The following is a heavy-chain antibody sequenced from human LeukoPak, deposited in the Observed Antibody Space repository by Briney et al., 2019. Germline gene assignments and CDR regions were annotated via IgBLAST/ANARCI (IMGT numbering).Heavy chain of an antibody. V-gene: IGHV1-46*01. CDR2: INPSGGST. CDR1: GYTFTSYY. CDR3: ARDLPHCSSTSCYLLALDY. J-gene: IGHJ4*02. Sequence: ASVKVSCKASGYTFTSYYMHWVRQAPGQGLEWMGIINPSGGSTSYAQKFQGRVTMTRDTSTSTVYMELSSLRSEDTAVYYCARDLPHCSSTSCYLLALDYWGQGTLVTLSS. D-gene: IGHD2-2*01.